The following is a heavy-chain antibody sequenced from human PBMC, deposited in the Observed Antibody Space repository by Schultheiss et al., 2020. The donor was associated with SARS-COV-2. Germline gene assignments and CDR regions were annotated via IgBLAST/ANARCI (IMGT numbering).Heavy chain of an antibody. J-gene: IGHJ6*02. Sequence: SETLSLTCTVSGYSLISGGYYWSWIRQHPGEGLEWIGYIYYSGSTYYNPSLKSRVTISVDTSKNQFSLKLSSVTAADTAVYYCARAKWGYCSSTSCDDYYYYGMDVWGQGTTVTVSS. V-gene: IGHV4-31*03. CDR3: ARAKWGYCSSTSCDDYYYYGMDV. CDR2: IYYSGST. CDR1: GYSLISGGYY. D-gene: IGHD2-2*01.